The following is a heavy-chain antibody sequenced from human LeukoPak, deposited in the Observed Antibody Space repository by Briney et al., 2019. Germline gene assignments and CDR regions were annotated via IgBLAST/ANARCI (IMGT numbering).Heavy chain of an antibody. CDR3: AKNFDYDDSHFDY. D-gene: IGHD4-17*01. V-gene: IGHV4-31*03. Sequence: SETLSLTCTVSGGSISSGGYYWSWIRQHPGKGLEWIGYIYYSGSTYYNPSLKSRVTISVDTSKNQFSLKLRSVTAADTAVYYCAKNFDYDDSHFDYWGQGALVTVSS. CDR1: GGSISSGGYY. J-gene: IGHJ4*02. CDR2: IYYSGST.